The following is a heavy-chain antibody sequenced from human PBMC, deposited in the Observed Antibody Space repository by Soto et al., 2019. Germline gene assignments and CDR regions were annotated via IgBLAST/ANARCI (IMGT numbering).Heavy chain of an antibody. CDR1: GGSISSGGYY. V-gene: IGHV4-31*03. CDR2: IYYSGST. CDR3: ARDDDSSGYYPYY. J-gene: IGHJ4*02. Sequence: LSLTCTVSGGSISSGGYYWSWIRQHPGKGLEWIGYIYYSGSTYYNPSLKSRVTISVDTSKNQFSLKLSSVTAADTAVYYCARDDDSSGYYPYYWGQGTLVTVSS. D-gene: IGHD3-22*01.